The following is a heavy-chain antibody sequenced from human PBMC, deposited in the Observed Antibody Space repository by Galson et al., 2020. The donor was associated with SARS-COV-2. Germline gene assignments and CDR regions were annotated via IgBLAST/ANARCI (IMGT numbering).Heavy chain of an antibody. V-gene: IGHV1-2*02. Sequence: GESLKISCKASGYTFTGYYMHWVRQAPGQGLEWMGWINPNSGGTNYAQKFQGRVTMTRDTSISTAYMELSRLRSDDTAVYYCARPYDFWSGYYTGNYFDYWGQGTLVTVSS. CDR3: ARPYDFWSGYYTGNYFDY. CDR1: GYTFTGYY. CDR2: INPNSGGT. J-gene: IGHJ4*02. D-gene: IGHD3-3*01.